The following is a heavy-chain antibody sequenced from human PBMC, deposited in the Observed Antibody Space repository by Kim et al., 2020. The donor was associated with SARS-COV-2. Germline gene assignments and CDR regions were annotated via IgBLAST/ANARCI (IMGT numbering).Heavy chain of an antibody. Sequence: GRSLRLSCAASGFTFSSYEMNWVRQAPGKGLEWVSYISSSGSTIYYADSVKGRFTISRDNAKNSLYLQMNSLRAEDTAVYYCARVSNDFWSGYYKGLFDYWGQGTLVTVSS. CDR3: ARVSNDFWSGYYKGLFDY. CDR2: ISSSGSTI. D-gene: IGHD3-3*01. V-gene: IGHV3-48*03. J-gene: IGHJ4*02. CDR1: GFTFSSYE.